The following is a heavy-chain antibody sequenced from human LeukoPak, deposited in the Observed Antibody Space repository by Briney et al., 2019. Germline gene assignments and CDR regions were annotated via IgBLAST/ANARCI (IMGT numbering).Heavy chain of an antibody. Sequence: SETLSLTCAVYGGSFSGYYWSWIRQPPGKGLEWIGEINHSGSTNYDPSLKSRVTISVDTSKNQFSLKLSSVTAADTAVYYCAKYSYGYPNWFDPWGQGTLVTVSS. V-gene: IGHV4-34*01. CDR2: INHSGST. CDR3: AKYSYGYPNWFDP. J-gene: IGHJ5*02. CDR1: GGSFSGYY. D-gene: IGHD5-18*01.